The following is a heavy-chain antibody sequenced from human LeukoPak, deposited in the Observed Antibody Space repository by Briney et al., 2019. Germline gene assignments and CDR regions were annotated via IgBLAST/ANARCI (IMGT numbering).Heavy chain of an antibody. CDR1: GFAVSSSY. J-gene: IGHJ4*02. Sequence: GGSLRLSCAVSGFAVSSSYMSWVRQAPGKGLEWVSSISGSGEFTDYADSVKGRFTISRDNPENTVYLQMSSLRVDDTTTYFCAKVGYGDLDHWGQGVLVPVSS. V-gene: IGHV3-23*01. CDR2: ISGSGEFT. D-gene: IGHD4-17*01. CDR3: AKVGYGDLDH.